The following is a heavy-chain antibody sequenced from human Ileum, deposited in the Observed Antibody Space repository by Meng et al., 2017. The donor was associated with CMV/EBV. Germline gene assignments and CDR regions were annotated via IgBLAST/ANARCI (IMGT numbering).Heavy chain of an antibody. Sequence: SETLSLTCTVSGGSVSSGSYYWSWIRQSPGKGLEWIGYIYYSGSTNYNPSLKSRVTISVDTSKNQFSLKLRSVTAADTAVYYCAREIAEAGYYYYGKDVWGQGTTVTVSS. CDR2: IYYSGST. CDR1: GGSVSSGSYY. V-gene: IGHV4-61*01. D-gene: IGHD6-13*01. CDR3: AREIAEAGYYYYGKDV. J-gene: IGHJ6*02.